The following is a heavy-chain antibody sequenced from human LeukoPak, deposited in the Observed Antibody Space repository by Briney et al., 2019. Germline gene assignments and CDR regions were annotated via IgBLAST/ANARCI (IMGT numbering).Heavy chain of an antibody. CDR1: GLSLSSYW. V-gene: IGHV3-33*08. J-gene: IGHJ4*02. Sequence: GGSLRLSCVGSGLSLSSYWMTWVRQAPGKGLEWVAHIWYDGSDKYYMDSVKGRFTISRDTSRSTVYLQMNRPRAEDTAVYYCARDLLALPHKYFDSWGQGTLVTVSS. CDR3: ARDLLALPHKYFDS. CDR2: IWYDGSDK.